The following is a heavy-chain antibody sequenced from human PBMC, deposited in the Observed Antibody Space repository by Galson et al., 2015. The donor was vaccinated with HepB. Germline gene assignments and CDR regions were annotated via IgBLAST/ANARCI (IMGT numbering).Heavy chain of an antibody. CDR1: GFTFSNYG. Sequence: SLRLSCAASGFTFSNYGMHWVRQAPGKGLEWVGIIWYDGSNKYYTDSLKGRFTISRDNSKSTLYLQMDNLRAEDTALYYCARDAVYEYGDFSGSFDIWGQGTMVIVSS. CDR3: ARDAVYEYGDFSGSFDI. D-gene: IGHD4-17*01. J-gene: IGHJ3*02. V-gene: IGHV3-33*01. CDR2: IWYDGSNK.